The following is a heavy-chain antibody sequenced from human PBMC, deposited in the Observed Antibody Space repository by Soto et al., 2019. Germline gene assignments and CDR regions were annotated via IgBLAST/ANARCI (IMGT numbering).Heavy chain of an antibody. D-gene: IGHD4-17*01. CDR3: ARADLGAPGYFDS. J-gene: IGHJ4*02. Sequence: NPSETLSLTCTVSGGSISSYYWSWIRQPPGKGLEWIGYIYYSGSTNYNPSLKSRVTISVDTSKNQFSLKLSSVTAADTAVYYCARADLGAPGYFDSWGREPLATVPS. CDR1: GGSISSYY. CDR2: IYYSGST. V-gene: IGHV4-59*01.